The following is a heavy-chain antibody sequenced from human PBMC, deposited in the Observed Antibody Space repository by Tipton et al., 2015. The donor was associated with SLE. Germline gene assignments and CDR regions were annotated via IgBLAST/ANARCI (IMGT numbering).Heavy chain of an antibody. CDR1: GFSFSSYG. CDR2: IWHDGSNE. J-gene: IGHJ1*01. Sequence: SLRLSCTVSGFSFSSYGMHWVRQAPGKGLEWVAVIWHDGSNEDFADSVKGRFTISRDNSKNTLYLQMNSLRVEDTAVYYCARGCSGGSCYWYFQHWGQGTLVTVSS. D-gene: IGHD2-15*01. V-gene: IGHV3-33*01. CDR3: ARGCSGGSCYWYFQH.